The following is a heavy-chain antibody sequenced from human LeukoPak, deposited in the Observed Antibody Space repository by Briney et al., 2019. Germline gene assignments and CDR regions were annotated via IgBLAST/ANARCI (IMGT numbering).Heavy chain of an antibody. CDR3: ARPGEPTMIVVGDADDFDI. CDR2: ISSSGSTI. V-gene: IGHV3-48*03. J-gene: IGHJ3*02. CDR1: GFTFSKFA. Sequence: PGGSLRLSCAASGFTFSKFAMSWLRQAPGKGLEWVSYISSSGSTIYYADSVKGRFTISRDNAKNSLYLQMNSLRAEDTAVYYCARPGEPTMIVVGDADDFDIWGQGTMVTVSS. D-gene: IGHD3-22*01.